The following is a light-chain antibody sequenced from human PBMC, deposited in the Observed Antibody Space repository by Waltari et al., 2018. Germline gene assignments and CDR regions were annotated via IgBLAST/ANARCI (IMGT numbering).Light chain of an antibody. J-gene: IGLJ1*01. V-gene: IGLV2-14*03. CDR3: SSYTSSSPYV. CDR1: SSDVGGYNY. CDR2: DVS. Sequence: QSALTQPASVSGSPGQSITISCPGTSSDVGGYNYASWYQQHPGKAPKLMIYDVSNRPSGVSNRFSGSKSGNTASLTISGLQAEDEADYYCSSYTSSSPYVFGTGTKVTVL.